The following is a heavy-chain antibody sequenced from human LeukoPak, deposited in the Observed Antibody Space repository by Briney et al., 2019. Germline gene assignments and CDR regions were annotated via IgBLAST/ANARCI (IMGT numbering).Heavy chain of an antibody. CDR3: ARAAGTLGWFDP. Sequence: HAGGSLRLSCAASGFTVSSNYMSWVRQAPGKGLEWVSVLYSGGSTYYADSAKGRFSISIDNSKNTLYLQMNSLRAEDTAVYYCARAAGTLGWFDPWGQGTLVTVSS. CDR1: GFTVSSNY. J-gene: IGHJ5*02. CDR2: LYSGGST. V-gene: IGHV3-53*01. D-gene: IGHD6-13*01.